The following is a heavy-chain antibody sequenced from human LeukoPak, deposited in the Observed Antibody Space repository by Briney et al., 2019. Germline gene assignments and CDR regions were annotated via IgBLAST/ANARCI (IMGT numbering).Heavy chain of an antibody. D-gene: IGHD1-14*01. CDR1: GDSVSSNSAA. Sequence: QTLSLTCAISGDSVSSNSAAWKWIRQSPSRGLEWLGRTYYRSKWYYDYAVSVKSRVIINTDTSKNQFSLQLNSVTPEDTAVYYCARGTGYAMDVWGQRTTVTVSS. V-gene: IGHV6-1*01. J-gene: IGHJ6*02. CDR2: TYYRSKWYY. CDR3: ARGTGYAMDV.